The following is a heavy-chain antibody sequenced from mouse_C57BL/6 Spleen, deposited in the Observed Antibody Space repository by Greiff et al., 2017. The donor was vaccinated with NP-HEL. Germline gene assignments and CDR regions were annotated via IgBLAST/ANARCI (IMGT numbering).Heavy chain of an antibody. D-gene: IGHD1-1*01. J-gene: IGHJ4*01. Sequence: VQLQQSGAELVKPGASVKISCKASGYAFSSYWMNWVKQRPGKGLEWIGQIYPGDGDTNYNGKFKGKATLTADKSSSTAYMQLSSLTSEDSAVYFCARSGDGSSSYYYAMDYWGQGTSVTVSS. V-gene: IGHV1-80*01. CDR3: ARSGDGSSSYYYAMDY. CDR2: IYPGDGDT. CDR1: GYAFSSYW.